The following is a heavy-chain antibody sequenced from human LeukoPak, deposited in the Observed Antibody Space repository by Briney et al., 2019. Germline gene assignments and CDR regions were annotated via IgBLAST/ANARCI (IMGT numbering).Heavy chain of an antibody. CDR1: GFTFSSYW. J-gene: IGHJ4*02. V-gene: IGHV3-7*01. CDR3: ASSVYGSSPGY. CDR2: IKQDGSEK. Sequence: GGSLRLSCAASGFTFSSYWMSWVRQAPGKGLEWAANIKQDGSEKYFVDSVKGRFTISRDNAKNSLYLQMNSLRAEDTAVYYCASSVYGSSPGYWGQGTLVTVSS. D-gene: IGHD3-10*01.